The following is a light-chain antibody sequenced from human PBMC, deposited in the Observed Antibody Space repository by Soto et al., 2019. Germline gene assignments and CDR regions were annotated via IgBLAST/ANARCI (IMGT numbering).Light chain of an antibody. CDR1: SSDVGGDKY. CDR3: SSYTSSSTHVV. J-gene: IGLJ2*01. V-gene: IGLV2-14*01. CDR2: EVS. Sequence: QSVLTQPASVSGSPGQSITISCTGTSSDVGGDKYVSWYQQHPGKAPKLMIYEVSNRPSGVSNRFSGSKSGNTASLTISGLQAEDEADYYCSSYTSSSTHVVFGGGTKLTVL.